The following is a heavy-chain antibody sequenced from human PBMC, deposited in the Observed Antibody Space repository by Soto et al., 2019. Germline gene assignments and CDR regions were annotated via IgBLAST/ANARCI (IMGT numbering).Heavy chain of an antibody. D-gene: IGHD6-19*01. V-gene: IGHV2-5*02. Sequence: SGPTMVNPTQTLTLTCTVSGFSLSTSGVGVGWIRQPPGKALEWLALIYWDDDKRYSPSLKSRLTITKDTSKNQVVLTMTNMDPVDTATYYCAHHSSGWYTEYFQHWGQGTLVTVSS. J-gene: IGHJ1*01. CDR2: IYWDDDK. CDR1: GFSLSTSGVG. CDR3: AHHSSGWYTEYFQH.